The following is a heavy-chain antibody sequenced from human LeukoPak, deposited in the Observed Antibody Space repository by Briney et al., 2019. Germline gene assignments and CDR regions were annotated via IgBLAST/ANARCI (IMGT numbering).Heavy chain of an antibody. CDR2: IRGESYGGIR. J-gene: IGHJ4*02. CDR3: ARPGEGYCRGGSCYFFDY. V-gene: IGHV3-49*04. CDR1: GITSGDWV. D-gene: IGHD2-15*01. Sequence: GWSLRPSCTAAGITSGDWVMSWVRQARGRGLERVAVIRGESYGGIRQYAESVKGRFTISRDDSTNITYRNMNSLKLEDTAVYHCARPGEGYCRGGSCYFFDYWGQGTLVTVSS.